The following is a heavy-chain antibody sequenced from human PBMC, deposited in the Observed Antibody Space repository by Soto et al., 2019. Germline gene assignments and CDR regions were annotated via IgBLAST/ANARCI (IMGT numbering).Heavy chain of an antibody. CDR1: GGSISSSSYY. Sequence: QLQLQESGPGLVKPSETLSLTCTVSGGSISSSSYYWGWIRQPPGKGLELIGSIYYSGRTYYTPSLKSRVTISVDTSKNHFSLKLSSVTAADTSVYYCARQNQYYFDYWGQGTLVTVSS. V-gene: IGHV4-39*01. CDR3: ARQNQYYFDY. J-gene: IGHJ4*02. CDR2: IYYSGRT.